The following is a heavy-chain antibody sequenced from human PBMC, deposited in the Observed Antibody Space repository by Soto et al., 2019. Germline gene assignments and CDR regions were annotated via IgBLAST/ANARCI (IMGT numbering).Heavy chain of an antibody. V-gene: IGHV3-23*01. J-gene: IGHJ4*02. Sequence: EVQLLESGGGLVQPGGSPRLSCAASGFTFSSYAMSWVRQAPGKGLEWVSAISGSGGSTYYADSVKGRFTISRDNSKNTLYLQMNSLRAEDTAVYYCAKEHKYCSSTSCYLDYWGQGTLVTVSS. CDR1: GFTFSSYA. CDR2: ISGSGGST. D-gene: IGHD2-2*01. CDR3: AKEHKYCSSTSCYLDY.